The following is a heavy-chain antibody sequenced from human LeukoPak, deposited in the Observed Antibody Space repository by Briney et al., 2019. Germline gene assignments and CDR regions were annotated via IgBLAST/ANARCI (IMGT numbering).Heavy chain of an antibody. V-gene: IGHV4-34*01. CDR2: INHSGST. CDR3: ARARDYYFDY. CDR1: GGSFSGYY. D-gene: IGHD2-21*02. Sequence: SETLSLTCAVYGGSFSGYYWSWIRQPPGKGLEWIGEINHSGSTNYNPSLKSRVTLSVDTYKNKFSLKLSSVTAADTAVYYCARARDYYFDYWGQGTLVTVSS. J-gene: IGHJ4*02.